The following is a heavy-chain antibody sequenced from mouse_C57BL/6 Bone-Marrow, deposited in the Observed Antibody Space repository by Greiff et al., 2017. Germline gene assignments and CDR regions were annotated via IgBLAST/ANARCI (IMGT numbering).Heavy chain of an antibody. CDR3: TTCYGNYAGFAY. D-gene: IGHD2-1*01. Sequence: VQLQQSGAELVRPGASVKLSCPASGFNIKDYYMHWVKQRPEQGLEWIGRIDPEDGDSAYAPKFQGKATMTADTSSNTAYLQHSSRTSYDTAVYYCTTCYGNYAGFAYWGQGTLVTVSA. J-gene: IGHJ3*01. CDR1: GFNIKDYY. V-gene: IGHV14-1*01. CDR2: IDPEDGDS.